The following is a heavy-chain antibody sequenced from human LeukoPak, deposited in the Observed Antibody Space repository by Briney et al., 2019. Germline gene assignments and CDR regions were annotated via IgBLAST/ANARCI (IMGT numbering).Heavy chain of an antibody. Sequence: ASVKVSCKASGGTFSSYAISWVRQAPGQGLEWMGRIIPILGIANYAQKFQDRVTITADKSTSTAYMELSSLRSEDTAVYYCAREPRAGSGSYYTGAFDTWGQGTMVTVSS. V-gene: IGHV1-69*04. CDR1: GGTFSSYA. CDR2: IIPILGIA. CDR3: AREPRAGSGSYYTGAFDT. D-gene: IGHD1-26*01. J-gene: IGHJ3*02.